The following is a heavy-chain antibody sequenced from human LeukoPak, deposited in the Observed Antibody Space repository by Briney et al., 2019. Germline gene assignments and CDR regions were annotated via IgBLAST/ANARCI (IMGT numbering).Heavy chain of an antibody. J-gene: IGHJ5*02. D-gene: IGHD3-16*01. CDR3: ARGLWDDRPKYNWFDP. CDR1: GYTFTNYG. CDR2: ISAYNGNT. V-gene: IGHV1-18*01. Sequence: ASVKVSCKASGYTFTNYGINWVRQAPGQGLEWRGWISAYNGNTNYAQKLQGRVTMTTDTSTSTAYMELRSLRSDDTAVYYCARGLWDDRPKYNWFDPWGQGTLVTVSS.